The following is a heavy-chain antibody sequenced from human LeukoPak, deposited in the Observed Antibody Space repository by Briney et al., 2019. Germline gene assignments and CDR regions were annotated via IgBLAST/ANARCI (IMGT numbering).Heavy chain of an antibody. CDR2: ISGSSSTM. CDR1: EFTFSDYY. V-gene: IGHV3-11*01. J-gene: IGHJ4*02. CDR3: AGEGVNWGEGYFDY. Sequence: GGSLRLSCAASEFTFSDYYMSWIRQVPGKGLEWVSYISGSSSTMYYANPVKGRFTISRDNAKNLLYLQMNSLRAEDTAVYYCAGEGVNWGEGYFDYWGQGTLVTVSS. D-gene: IGHD7-27*01.